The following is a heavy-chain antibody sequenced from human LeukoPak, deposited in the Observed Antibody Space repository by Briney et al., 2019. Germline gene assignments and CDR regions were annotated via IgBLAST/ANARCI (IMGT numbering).Heavy chain of an antibody. D-gene: IGHD3-3*01. V-gene: IGHV3-23*01. Sequence: GGTLRLSCVASGFTFNNYAMSWVRQAPGKGLEWVSVISGSGVGTYNAESVKGRFTISRDNSNNTLFLHMSSLTSEDTAVYYCAKDWSHKYDTSGYFFGGAFEIWGQGTLVTVSS. J-gene: IGHJ3*02. CDR3: AKDWSHKYDTSGYFFGGAFEI. CDR2: ISGSGVGT. CDR1: GFTFNNYA.